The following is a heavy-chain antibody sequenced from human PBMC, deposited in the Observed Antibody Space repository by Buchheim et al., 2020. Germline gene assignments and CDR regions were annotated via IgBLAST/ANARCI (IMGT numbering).Heavy chain of an antibody. V-gene: IGHV3-48*02. CDR2: ISSSSSTI. CDR1: GFTFSSYS. Sequence: EVQLVESGGGLVQPGGSLRLSCAASGFTFSSYSMNWVRQAPGKGLEWVSYISSSSSTIYYVDSVKGRFTISRDNAKNSLYLQMNSLRDEDTAVYYCARDWVATGYSSGWYHYWGQGTL. D-gene: IGHD6-19*01. J-gene: IGHJ4*02. CDR3: ARDWVATGYSSGWYHY.